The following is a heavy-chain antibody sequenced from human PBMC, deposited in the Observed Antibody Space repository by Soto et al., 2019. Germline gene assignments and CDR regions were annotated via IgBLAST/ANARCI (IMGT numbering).Heavy chain of an antibody. V-gene: IGHV1-18*01. CDR2: ISAYNGNT. Sequence: ASVKVSCKASGYTFTSYGISWVRQAPGQGLEWMGWISAYNGNTNYAQKLQGRVTMTTDTSTSTAYMELRSLRSDDTAVYYCARQDYVPYYYGMDVWGQGTTVTVSS. CDR1: GYTFTSYG. CDR3: ARQDYVPYYYGMDV. J-gene: IGHJ6*02. D-gene: IGHD4-17*01.